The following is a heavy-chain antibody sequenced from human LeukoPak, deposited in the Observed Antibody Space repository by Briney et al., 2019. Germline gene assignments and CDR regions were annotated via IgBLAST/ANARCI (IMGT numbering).Heavy chain of an antibody. V-gene: IGHV3-7*05. CDR3: ARDSSPGYYDYVWGTYPRY. CDR1: GFTFSNYW. J-gene: IGHJ4*02. CDR2: IKQDGSEN. Sequence: GGSLRLSCAASGFTFSNYWTSWVRQAPGKGLEWVASIKQDGSENYYVDSVKGRFTISRDNAKNSLYLQMNSLRAEDTAVYYCARDSSPGYYDYVWGTYPRYWGQGTLVTVSS. D-gene: IGHD3-16*02.